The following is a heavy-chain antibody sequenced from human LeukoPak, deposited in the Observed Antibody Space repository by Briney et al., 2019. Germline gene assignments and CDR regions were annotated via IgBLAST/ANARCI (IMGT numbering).Heavy chain of an antibody. Sequence: PSETLSLTCTVSGGSISSYYWSWIRQPPGKGLEWIGEINHSGSTNYNPSLKSRVTISVDTSKNQFSLKLSSVTAADTAVYYCARLAEGTGDYWGQGTLVTVSS. D-gene: IGHD1-14*01. CDR1: GGSISSYY. V-gene: IGHV4-34*01. J-gene: IGHJ4*02. CDR3: ARLAEGTGDY. CDR2: INHSGST.